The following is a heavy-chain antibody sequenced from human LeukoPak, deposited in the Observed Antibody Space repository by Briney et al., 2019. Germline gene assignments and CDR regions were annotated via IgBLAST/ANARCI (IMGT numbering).Heavy chain of an antibody. D-gene: IGHD3-10*01. CDR3: ARSFLWFGAQEFYP. CDR2: IYTSGST. J-gene: IGHJ5*02. CDR1: GGSISSGSYY. V-gene: IGHV4-61*02. Sequence: PSETLSLTCTVSGGSISSGSYYWSWIRQPAGKGLEWIWRIYTSGSTNYNPSLKSRVTISVDTSKNQFSLKLSSVTAADTAVYYCARSFLWFGAQEFYPWGQGTLVTVSS.